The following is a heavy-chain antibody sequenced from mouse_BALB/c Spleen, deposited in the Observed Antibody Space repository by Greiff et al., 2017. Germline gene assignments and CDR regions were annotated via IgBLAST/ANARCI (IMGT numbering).Heavy chain of an antibody. V-gene: IGHV5-17*02. J-gene: IGHJ3*01. CDR3: ARGSTMITTGFAY. CDR1: GFTFSSFG. D-gene: IGHD2-4*01. Sequence: EVNVVESGGGLVQPGGSRKLSCAASGFTFSSFGMHWVRQAPEKGLEWVAYISSGSSTIYYADTVKGRFTISRDNPKNTLFLQMTSLRSEDTAMYYCARGSTMITTGFAYWGQGTLVTVSA. CDR2: ISSGSSTI.